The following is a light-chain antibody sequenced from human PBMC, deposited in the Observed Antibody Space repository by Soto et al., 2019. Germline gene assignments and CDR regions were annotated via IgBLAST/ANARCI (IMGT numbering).Light chain of an antibody. Sequence: EVVLTHSQGTLSFSPVCISTLSCMASQSVSRRLAWYQQRPGQSPRLLISGASMRASGVPVRFIGSGSGTDFTLTITRLEPEDFAVYYCQKYGGSPINCGLGKRREIK. V-gene: IGKV3-20*01. CDR1: QSVSRR. J-gene: IGKJ5*01. CDR3: QKYGGSPIN. CDR2: GAS.